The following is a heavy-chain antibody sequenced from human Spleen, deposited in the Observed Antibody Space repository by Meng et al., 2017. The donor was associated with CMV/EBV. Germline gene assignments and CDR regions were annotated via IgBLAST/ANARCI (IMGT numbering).Heavy chain of an antibody. J-gene: IGHJ5*02. D-gene: IGHD1-26*01. CDR1: GGAFSRYY. CDR2: INHSGST. CDR3: ARSGSGRRGPSPFFDWFDP. Sequence: HGQPLPWGSGLLNPSETLSPTCAVCGGAFSRYYWSWIRQPPGKGLEWIGEINHSGSTNYNPSLKSRVTISVDTSKNQFSLKLSSVTAADTAVYYCARSGSGRRGPSPFFDWFDPWGQGTLVTVSS. V-gene: IGHV4-34*01.